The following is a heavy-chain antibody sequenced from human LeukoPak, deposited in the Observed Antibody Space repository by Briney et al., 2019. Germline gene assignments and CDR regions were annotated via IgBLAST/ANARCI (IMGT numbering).Heavy chain of an antibody. CDR2: INPNSGGT. Sequence: ASVKVSCKASGYTFTGYYMHWVRQAPGQGLEWMGRINPNSGGTNYAQKFQGRDTMTRDTSISTAYMELSRLRSDDTAVYYCARDRVGVYGSGSYFHDYWGQGTLVTVSS. D-gene: IGHD3-10*01. J-gene: IGHJ4*02. CDR1: GYTFTGYY. V-gene: IGHV1-2*06. CDR3: ARDRVGVYGSGSYFHDY.